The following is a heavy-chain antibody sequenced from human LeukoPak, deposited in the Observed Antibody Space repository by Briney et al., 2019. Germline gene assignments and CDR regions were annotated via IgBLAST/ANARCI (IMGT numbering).Heavy chain of an antibody. CDR2: IIPIFGTA. J-gene: IGHJ4*02. Sequence: GSSVKVSCKASGGTFSSYAISWVRQAPGQGLEWMGGIIPIFGTANYAQKFQGRVTITADESTSTAYMELSSLRSEDTAVYYCARDGLPTIFGVVISHFDYWGQGTLVTVSS. CDR3: ARDGLPTIFGVVISHFDY. D-gene: IGHD3-3*01. CDR1: GGTFSSYA. V-gene: IGHV1-69*01.